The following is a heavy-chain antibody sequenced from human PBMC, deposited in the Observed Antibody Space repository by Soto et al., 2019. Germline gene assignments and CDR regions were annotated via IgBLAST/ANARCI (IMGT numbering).Heavy chain of an antibody. D-gene: IGHD4-17*01. CDR2: ISVYNGKT. Sequence: QVQLVQSGVEMKKPGASVKVSCKASGYNFYTYAITWVRQAPGQGLEGMGWISVYNGKTNLVQKFQGRFTMTTDTSTSTAYMRLRRLRSDDTAVYYCVRDREVYGDTVTGFDYWGQRTLVTVSS. CDR1: GYNFYTYA. CDR3: VRDREVYGDTVTGFDY. V-gene: IGHV1-18*01. J-gene: IGHJ4*02.